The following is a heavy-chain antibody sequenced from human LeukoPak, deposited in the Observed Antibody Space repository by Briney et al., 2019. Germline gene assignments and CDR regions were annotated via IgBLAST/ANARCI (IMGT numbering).Heavy chain of an antibody. Sequence: SVKVSCKVSGGTNYALSWVRQAPGQGLEWMGGIIPVLDVANSAQKFQGRVTFTADKSTNTAYMELSSLRSEDTAMYFCARGDSDDSGDFRTFEFWGQGTRVTVSS. V-gene: IGHV1-69*10. CDR1: GGTNYA. CDR2: IIPVLDVA. CDR3: ARGDSDDSGDFRTFEF. J-gene: IGHJ4*02. D-gene: IGHD4-17*01.